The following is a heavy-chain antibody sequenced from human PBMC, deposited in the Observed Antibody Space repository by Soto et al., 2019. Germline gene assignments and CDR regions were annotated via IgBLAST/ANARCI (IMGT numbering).Heavy chain of an antibody. CDR3: TRVELPLWGGYRPLDD. CDR1: GFTFSDHY. V-gene: IGHV3-72*01. D-gene: IGHD3-16*02. Sequence: EVQLVESGGGLVQPGGSLRLSCAASGFTFSDHYMDCVRQAPGKGLELVGRLRNKANSDSTAYAASVKFRFTISRDDSKTQLYMQMNCAIYEDTVVYYCTRVELPLWGGYRPLDDWRQGTMVTVSS. J-gene: IGHJ4*02. CDR2: LRNKANSDST.